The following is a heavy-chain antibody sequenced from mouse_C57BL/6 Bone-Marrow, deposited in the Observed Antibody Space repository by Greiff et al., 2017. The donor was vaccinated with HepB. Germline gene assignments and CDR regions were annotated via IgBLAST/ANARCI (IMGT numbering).Heavy chain of an antibody. V-gene: IGHV5-4*01. CDR3: ARDRDYGSSLVDY. Sequence: EVKLMESGGGLVKPGGSLKLSCAASGFTFSSYAMSWVRQTPEKRLEWVATISDGGSYTYYPDNVKGRFTISRDNAKNNLYLQMSHLKSEDTAMYYCARDRDYGSSLVDYWGQGTSVTVSS. CDR2: ISDGGSYT. D-gene: IGHD1-1*01. J-gene: IGHJ4*01. CDR1: GFTFSSYA.